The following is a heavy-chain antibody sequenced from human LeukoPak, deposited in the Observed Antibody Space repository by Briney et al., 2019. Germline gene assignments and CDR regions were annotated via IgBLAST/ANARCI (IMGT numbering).Heavy chain of an antibody. CDR1: GFTFSNYE. J-gene: IGHJ6*02. CDR3: ARDYRYCSGDSCYSVFGGMDV. V-gene: IGHV3-48*03. Sequence: GGSLRLSCATSGFTFSNYEMNWVRQAPGKGLEWVSYISSSGTTIYYADSVKGRFTISRDNAKTSLYLQMNSLRAEDTAVYYCARDYRYCSGDSCYSVFGGMDVWGQGTTVTVSS. D-gene: IGHD2-15*01. CDR2: ISSSGTTI.